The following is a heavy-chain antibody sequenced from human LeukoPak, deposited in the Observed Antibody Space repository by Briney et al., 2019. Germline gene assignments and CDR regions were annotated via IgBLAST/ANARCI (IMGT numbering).Heavy chain of an antibody. D-gene: IGHD3-10*01. CDR1: GGSISSYY. CDR3: AKSNGYGLVDI. V-gene: IGHV4-4*07. J-gene: IGHJ3*02. CDR2: IYTSGST. Sequence: SETLSLTCTFSGGSISSYYWSWIRQPAGKGLGWIGRIYTSGSTNYNPSLKSRVTISLDTSRNQFSLKLNSVTAADTAVYYCAKSNGYGLVDIWGQGAMVTVSS.